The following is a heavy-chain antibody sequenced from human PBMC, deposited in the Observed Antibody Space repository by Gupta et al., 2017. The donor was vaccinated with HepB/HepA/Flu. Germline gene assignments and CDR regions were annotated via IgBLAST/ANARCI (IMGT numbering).Heavy chain of an antibody. CDR1: GFTFSSYA. V-gene: IGHV3-23*01. CDR2: ISGSGGST. CDR3: AKLSGASSSWSYYFDY. Sequence: EVQLLESGGGLVQPGGSLRLSCAASGFTFSSYAMSWVRQAPGKGLEWVSAISGSGGSTYYADSVKGRFTISRDNSKNTLYLQMNSLRAEDTAVYYCAKLSGASSSWSYYFDYWGQGTLVTVSS. D-gene: IGHD6-13*01. J-gene: IGHJ4*02.